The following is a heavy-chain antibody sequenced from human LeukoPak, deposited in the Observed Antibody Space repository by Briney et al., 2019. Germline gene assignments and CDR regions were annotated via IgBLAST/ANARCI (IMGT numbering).Heavy chain of an antibody. Sequence: ASVKVSCKASGGTFSSYAISWVRQAPGRGLEWMGRIIPILGIANYAQKFQGRVTITADKSTSTAYMELSSLRSEDTAVYYCATWGYDSSGYYVFAFDIWGQGTMVTVSS. D-gene: IGHD3-22*01. CDR2: IIPILGIA. J-gene: IGHJ3*02. CDR3: ATWGYDSSGYYVFAFDI. V-gene: IGHV1-69*04. CDR1: GGTFSSYA.